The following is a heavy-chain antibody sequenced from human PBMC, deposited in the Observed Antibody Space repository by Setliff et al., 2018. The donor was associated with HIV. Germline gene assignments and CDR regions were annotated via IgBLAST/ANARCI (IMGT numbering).Heavy chain of an antibody. CDR2: IYNSGST. CDR3: ARETNASGSLTAYWYFDL. D-gene: IGHD3-10*01. CDR1: GGSISSGDYY. J-gene: IGHJ2*01. Sequence: PSETLSLTCTVSGGSISSGDYYWTWIRQPPGKGLEWLGYIYNSGSTYYEPSLRGRVTISIDRSKNQFSLKLNSVTAADTAVYYCARETNASGSLTAYWYFDLWGRGTLVTVSS. V-gene: IGHV4-30-4*08.